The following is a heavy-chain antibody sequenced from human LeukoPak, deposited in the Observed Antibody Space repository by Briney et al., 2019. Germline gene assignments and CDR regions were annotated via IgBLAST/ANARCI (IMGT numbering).Heavy chain of an antibody. J-gene: IGHJ6*03. V-gene: IGHV1-2*02. CDR3: ARHPRFDSSGYYPTYYYYYMDV. Sequence: ASVKVSCKASGYIFTGYYIHWVRQAPGQGLEWMGWINPNSGDTKYAQKFQDRVTMTRDTSISTAYMELSRLRSDDTAVYYCARHPRFDSSGYYPTYYYYYMDVWGKGTTVTISS. D-gene: IGHD3-22*01. CDR2: INPNSGDT. CDR1: GYIFTGYY.